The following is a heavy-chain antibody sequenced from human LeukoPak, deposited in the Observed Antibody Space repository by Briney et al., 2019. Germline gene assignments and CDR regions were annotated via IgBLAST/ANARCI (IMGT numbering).Heavy chain of an antibody. CDR1: GFTFSTYW. V-gene: IGHV3-74*01. J-gene: IGHJ4*02. D-gene: IGHD3-9*01. Sequence: QPGGSLRLSCAASGFTFSTYWMHWVRQVPGKGLVWVSRTNPDGSYTSYGDSVKGRFTISRDNAKNTLFLQMNSLTAEDTAVYYCVNDMTGPVDYWGQGTLVTVSS. CDR3: VNDMTGPVDY. CDR2: TNPDGSYT.